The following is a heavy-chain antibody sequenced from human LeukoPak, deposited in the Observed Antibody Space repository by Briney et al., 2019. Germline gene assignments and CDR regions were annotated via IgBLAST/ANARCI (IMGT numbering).Heavy chain of an antibody. Sequence: GGSLRLSCAASGFTFSSYSMNWVRQAPGKGLEWVSYINSSSSTIYYADSVKGRFTISRDNAKNSLYLQMNSLRAEDTAVYYCARDPAMGWPTDDPHYFDYWGQGTLVTVSS. D-gene: IGHD1-1*01. J-gene: IGHJ4*02. V-gene: IGHV3-48*01. CDR1: GFTFSSYS. CDR3: ARDPAMGWPTDDPHYFDY. CDR2: INSSSSTI.